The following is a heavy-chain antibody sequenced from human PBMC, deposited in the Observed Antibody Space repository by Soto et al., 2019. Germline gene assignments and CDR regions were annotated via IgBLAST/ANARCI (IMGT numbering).Heavy chain of an antibody. CDR2: ISYDGSNK. Sequence: QVQLVESGGGVVQPGRSLRLSCAASGFTFSSYGMHWVRQAPGKGLEWVAVISYDGSNKYYADSVKGRFTISRDNSKNTLYLQMNSLRAEDTAVYYCAKAGFRGYSHAYYYYGMDVWGQGTTVTVSS. V-gene: IGHV3-30*18. D-gene: IGHD5-18*01. CDR3: AKAGFRGYSHAYYYYGMDV. CDR1: GFTFSSYG. J-gene: IGHJ6*02.